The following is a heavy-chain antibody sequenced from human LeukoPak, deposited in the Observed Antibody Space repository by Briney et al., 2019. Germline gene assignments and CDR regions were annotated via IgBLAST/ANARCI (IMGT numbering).Heavy chain of an antibody. V-gene: IGHV4-39*01. CDR2: IYYSGGT. Sequence: PSETLSLTCTVSGGSISSSSYYWGWIRQPPGKGLEWIGIIYYSGGTYYNPSLKSRVTISVDTSKNQFSLKLSSVTAADTAVYSCARWSCSSTSCYYYYYYGMDVWGQGTTVTVSS. J-gene: IGHJ6*02. CDR1: GGSISSSSYY. D-gene: IGHD2-2*01. CDR3: ARWSCSSTSCYYYYYYGMDV.